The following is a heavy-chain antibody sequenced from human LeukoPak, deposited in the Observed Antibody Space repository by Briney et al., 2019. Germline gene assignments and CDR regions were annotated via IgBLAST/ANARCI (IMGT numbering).Heavy chain of an antibody. D-gene: IGHD6-13*01. CDR3: ATVGAAAGST. J-gene: IGHJ4*02. CDR1: GRSLSGYY. CDR2: INHSGST. Sequence: PSETLSLTCAVYGRSLSGYYWSWIRQHPGKGLEWIGEINHSGSTNYNPSLKSRVTISVDTSKNQFSLKLSSVTAADTAVYYCATVGAAAGSTWGQGTLVTVSS. V-gene: IGHV4-34*01.